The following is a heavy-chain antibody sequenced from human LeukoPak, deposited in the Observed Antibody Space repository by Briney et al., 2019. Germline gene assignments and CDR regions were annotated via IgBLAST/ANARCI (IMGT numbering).Heavy chain of an antibody. Sequence: GGSLRLSCAASGFTFRKHGMHWVRQAPGKGLVWVSRINSDGSSTSYADSVKGRFTISRDNAKNTLYLQMNSLRAEDTAVYYCARDDGSGSYYKYWGQGTLVTVSS. D-gene: IGHD3-10*01. CDR1: GFTFRKHG. J-gene: IGHJ4*02. V-gene: IGHV3-74*01. CDR2: INSDGSST. CDR3: ARDDGSGSYYKY.